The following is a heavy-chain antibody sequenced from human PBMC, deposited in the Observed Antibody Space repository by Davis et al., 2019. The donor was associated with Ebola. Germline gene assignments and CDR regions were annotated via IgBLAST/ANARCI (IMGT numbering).Heavy chain of an antibody. D-gene: IGHD6-6*01. CDR3: ARRSSSSFDY. CDR1: GGSFSAYY. V-gene: IGHV4-34*01. J-gene: IGHJ4*02. CDR2: INHSEST. Sequence: SQTLSLTCAVYGGSFSAYYWSWIRQPPGEGLEWIGEINHSESTYYNPSLKSRVTISVDTSKNLFSLKLSSVTAADTAVYYCARRSSSSFDYWGQGTLVTVSS.